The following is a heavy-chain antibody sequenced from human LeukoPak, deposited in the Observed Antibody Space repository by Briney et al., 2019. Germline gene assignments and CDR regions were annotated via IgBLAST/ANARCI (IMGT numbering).Heavy chain of an antibody. Sequence: SETLSLTCAVSGGSISSSNWWSWVRQPPGKGLEWIGEIYHSGSTNYNPSLKSRVTISVDKSKNQFSLKLSSVTAADTAVYYCARSSIAAPYNWFDPWGQGTPVTVSS. D-gene: IGHD6-6*01. CDR2: IYHSGST. CDR1: GGSISSSNW. CDR3: ARSSIAAPYNWFDP. V-gene: IGHV4-4*02. J-gene: IGHJ5*02.